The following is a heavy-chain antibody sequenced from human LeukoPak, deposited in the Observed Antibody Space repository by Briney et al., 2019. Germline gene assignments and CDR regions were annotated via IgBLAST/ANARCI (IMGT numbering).Heavy chain of an antibody. D-gene: IGHD4-23*01. CDR3: ARDNSVEDTAWWFDP. V-gene: IGHV1-46*01. J-gene: IGHJ5*02. CDR2: INPSGGST. CDR1: GYTFTSYY. Sequence: ASVKVSCKASGYTFTSYYMHWVRQAPGQGLEWMGIINPSGGSTSYAQKFQGRVTMTRDMSTSTDYMELSSLRAEDTAVYYCARDNSVEDTAWWFDPWGQGTLVTVSS.